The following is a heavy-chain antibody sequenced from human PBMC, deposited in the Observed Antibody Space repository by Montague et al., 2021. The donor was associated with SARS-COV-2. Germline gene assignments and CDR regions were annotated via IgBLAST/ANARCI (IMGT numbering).Heavy chain of an antibody. J-gene: IGHJ4*02. D-gene: IGHD1-26*01. Sequence: SLRLFCAASGFYFSYAMHWVRQAPGKGLEWVALISNDGSNKHYADSVKGRFTISRDNSKSTLYLQMNSLRTEDTAVYYCARESGSFHDGGYFDYWGQGSLVTVSS. CDR3: ARESGSFHDGGYFDY. CDR2: ISNDGSNK. CDR1: GFYFSYA. V-gene: IGHV3-30*04.